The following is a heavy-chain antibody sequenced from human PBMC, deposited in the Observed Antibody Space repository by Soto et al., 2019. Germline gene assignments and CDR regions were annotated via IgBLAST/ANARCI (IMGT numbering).Heavy chain of an antibody. D-gene: IGHD5-18*01. Sequence: EEQLVESGGGLVKPGGSLRLSCAASGFTFSSYTMNWVRQAPGKGLEWVSSISSSGSYIHYADSVKGRFTISRDNAKNSLFLQMDSLRAEDTAVYYCARDVETSMDGLNYFDPWGQGTLVTVSS. V-gene: IGHV3-21*01. CDR2: ISSSGSYI. CDR3: ARDVETSMDGLNYFDP. J-gene: IGHJ5*02. CDR1: GFTFSSYT.